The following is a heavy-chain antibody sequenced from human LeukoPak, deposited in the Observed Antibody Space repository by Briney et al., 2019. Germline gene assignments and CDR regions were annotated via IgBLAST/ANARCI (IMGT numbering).Heavy chain of an antibody. D-gene: IGHD3-10*01. V-gene: IGHV3-53*01. CDR3: ARASYFGSGSYVSDLGWFDP. Sequence: GGSLRLSCAASGFTVSSNYMGWVRQAPGKGLEWVSAISHSGGNTYFADSVKGRFTISRDNSKDTLYLQMNSLRADDTAVYYCARASYFGSGSYVSDLGWFDPWGQGTLVTVSS. CDR2: ISHSGGNT. J-gene: IGHJ5*02. CDR1: GFTVSSNY.